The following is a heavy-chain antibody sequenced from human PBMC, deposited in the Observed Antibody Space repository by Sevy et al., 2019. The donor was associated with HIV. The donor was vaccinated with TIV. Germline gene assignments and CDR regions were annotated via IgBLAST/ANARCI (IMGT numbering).Heavy chain of an antibody. CDR3: AKGPYYYGSGSYPVY. Sequence: GGSLRLSCAASGFTFSSYGMHWVRQAPGKGLEWVAVIWYDGSNKYYADSVKGRFTISRDNSKNTLYLQMNSLRAEDTAVYYCAKGPYYYGSGSYPVYWGQGTLVTVSS. CDR1: GFTFSSYG. V-gene: IGHV3-30*02. D-gene: IGHD3-10*01. J-gene: IGHJ4*02. CDR2: IWYDGSNK.